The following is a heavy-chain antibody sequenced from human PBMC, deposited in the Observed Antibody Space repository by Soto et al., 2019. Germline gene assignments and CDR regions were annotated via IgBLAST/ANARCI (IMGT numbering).Heavy chain of an antibody. CDR3: ARGKGMEENYYYYGLDI. Sequence: GASVKVSCKASGYTFSTYAMHWVRQAPGQSLEWIGWINGGTGQTRYSQRFQDRVTINRATPASTANMELTSLTSEDTAVYYCARGKGMEENYYYYGLDIWGQGTTVTVSS. D-gene: IGHD1-1*01. J-gene: IGHJ6*02. CDR1: GYTFSTYA. CDR2: INGGTGQT. V-gene: IGHV1-3*01.